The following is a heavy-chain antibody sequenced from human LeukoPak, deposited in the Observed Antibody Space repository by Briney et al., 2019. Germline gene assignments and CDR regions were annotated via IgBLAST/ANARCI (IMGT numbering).Heavy chain of an antibody. CDR3: ARDSPLYYYYDSSGYYSYFDY. Sequence: SETLSLTCTVSGGSISSYYWSWIRQPAGKGLEWIGRIYTSGSTNYNPSLKSRVTMSVDTSKNQFSLKLSSVTAADTAVYYCARDSPLYYYYDSSGYYSYFDYWGQGTLVTVSS. CDR2: IYTSGST. V-gene: IGHV4-4*07. D-gene: IGHD3-22*01. J-gene: IGHJ4*02. CDR1: GGSISSYY.